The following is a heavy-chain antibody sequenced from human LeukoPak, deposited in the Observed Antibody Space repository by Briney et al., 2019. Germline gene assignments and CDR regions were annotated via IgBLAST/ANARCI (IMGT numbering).Heavy chain of an antibody. CDR1: GFIISSYS. V-gene: IGHV3-48*04. CDR3: AKEYYYMDV. J-gene: IGHJ6*03. Sequence: PGGSPRLSCAASGFIISSYSMNWVRQAPGKGLEWISYIRSSSSTVDYADSVKGRFTLSRDNAKNSLYLQMNSLRAEDTAVYYCAKEYYYMDVWGKGTTVTVSS. CDR2: IRSSSSTV.